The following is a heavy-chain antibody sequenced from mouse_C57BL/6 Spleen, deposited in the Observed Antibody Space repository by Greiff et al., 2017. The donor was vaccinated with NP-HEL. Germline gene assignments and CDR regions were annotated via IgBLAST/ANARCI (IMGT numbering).Heavy chain of an antibody. D-gene: IGHD2-4*01. CDR2: INPSSGYT. Sequence: VQLQQSGAELAKPGASVKLSCKASGYTFTSYWMHWVKQRPGQGLEWIGYINPSSGYTKYNQKFKDKATLTADKSSSTAYMQLSSLTYEDSAVYYCASYDYDEGYAMDYWGQGTSGTVSS. CDR3: ASYDYDEGYAMDY. CDR1: GYTFTSYW. J-gene: IGHJ4*01. V-gene: IGHV1-7*01.